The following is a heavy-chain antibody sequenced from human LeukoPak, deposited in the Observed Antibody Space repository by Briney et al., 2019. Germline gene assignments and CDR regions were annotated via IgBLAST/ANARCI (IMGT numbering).Heavy chain of an antibody. CDR3: ARGSSATGDYTMDV. Sequence: GGPLRLSCAASGFTFSRHWMHWVRQSPGKGLVWVSRSNADVSITGYADSVKGRFTISRDNAKNTLYLQMNSLRVEDTAVYYCARGSSATGDYTMDVWGQGTTVTVSS. J-gene: IGHJ6*02. V-gene: IGHV3-74*01. CDR1: GFTFSRHW. D-gene: IGHD6-6*01. CDR2: SNADVSIT.